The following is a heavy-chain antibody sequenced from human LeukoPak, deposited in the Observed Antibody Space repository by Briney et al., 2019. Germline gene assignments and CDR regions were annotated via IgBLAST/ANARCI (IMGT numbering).Heavy chain of an antibody. D-gene: IGHD2-2*01. V-gene: IGHV3-21*01. J-gene: IGHJ6*02. CDR1: GFTFSSYS. Sequence: GGSLRLSCAASGFTFSSYSMNWVRQAPGKGLEWVSSISSSSSYIYYADSVKGRFTISRDNAKNSLYLQMNSLRAEDTAAYYCARGSSSTYGMDVWGQGTTVTVSS. CDR3: ARGSSSTYGMDV. CDR2: ISSSSSYI.